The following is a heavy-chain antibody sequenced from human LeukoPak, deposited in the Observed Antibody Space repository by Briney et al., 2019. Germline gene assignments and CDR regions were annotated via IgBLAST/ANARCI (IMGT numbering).Heavy chain of an antibody. CDR3: AKGAAAGKVDWFDP. Sequence: GGSLRLSCAASGFTFSNFAMMWVRQAPGTGLQWVSTITGYGATFYADSVRGRFTIFRDTSMNTLFLQMNSLGAEDMAVYYCAKGAAAGKVDWFDPWGQGTLATVSS. J-gene: IGHJ5*02. CDR1: GFTFSNFA. V-gene: IGHV3-23*01. CDR2: ITGYGAT. D-gene: IGHD6-13*01.